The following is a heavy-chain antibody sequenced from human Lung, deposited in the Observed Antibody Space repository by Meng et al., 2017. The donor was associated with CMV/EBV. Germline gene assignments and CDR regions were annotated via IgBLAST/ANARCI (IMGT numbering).Heavy chain of an antibody. Sequence: SGPTLVXPTQTLTLTCTFSGFSLSSTGLRVNWIRQPPGKALEWLARIDWHDDKLYNTSLKTRLTISKDTFKNQVVLTMTDMDHVDTATYYCARTSDYYHVMDVWGQETXVTVSS. CDR3: ARTSDYYHVMDV. V-gene: IGHV2-70D*14. CDR1: GFSLSSTGLR. CDR2: IDWHDDK. J-gene: IGHJ6*02.